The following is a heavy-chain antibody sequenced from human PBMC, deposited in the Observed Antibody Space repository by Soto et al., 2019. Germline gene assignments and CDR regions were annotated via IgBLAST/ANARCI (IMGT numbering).Heavy chain of an antibody. CDR3: AREGSGSPNHYGMDV. CDR1: GGTFSSYA. Sequence: ASVKVSCKASGGTFSSYAISWVRQAPGQGLEWMGGIIPIFGTANYAQKFQGRVTITADESTSTAYMELSSLRSEDTAVYYCAREGSGSPNHYGMDVWGQGTTVTVSS. CDR2: IIPIFGTA. D-gene: IGHD2-15*01. J-gene: IGHJ6*02. V-gene: IGHV1-69*13.